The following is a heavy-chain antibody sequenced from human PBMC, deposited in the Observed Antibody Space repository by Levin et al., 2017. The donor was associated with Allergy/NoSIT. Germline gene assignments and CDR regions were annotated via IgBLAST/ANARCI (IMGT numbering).Heavy chain of an antibody. CDR3: ARVSNDYGDPYFDY. CDR1: GFTFSSYS. J-gene: IGHJ4*02. D-gene: IGHD4-17*01. V-gene: IGHV3-21*01. CDR2: ISSSSSYI. Sequence: GESLNISCAASGFTFSSYSMNWVRQAPGKGLEWVSSISSSSSYIYYADSVKGRFTISRDNAKNSLYLQMNSLRAEDTAVYYCARVSNDYGDPYFDYWGQGTLVTVSS.